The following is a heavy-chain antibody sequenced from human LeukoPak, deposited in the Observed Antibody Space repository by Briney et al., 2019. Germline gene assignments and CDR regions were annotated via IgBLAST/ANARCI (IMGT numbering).Heavy chain of an antibody. V-gene: IGHV3-64*01. D-gene: IGHD1-26*01. Sequence: GGSLRLSCEASGFTFSSYAMHWVRQAPGKGLEYVSAISSNGGSTYYANSVKGRFTISRDNSKNTLYLQMGSLRAEDMAVYYCAISIVGAPQLDYWGQGTLVTVSS. J-gene: IGHJ4*02. CDR1: GFTFSSYA. CDR3: AISIVGAPQLDY. CDR2: ISSNGGST.